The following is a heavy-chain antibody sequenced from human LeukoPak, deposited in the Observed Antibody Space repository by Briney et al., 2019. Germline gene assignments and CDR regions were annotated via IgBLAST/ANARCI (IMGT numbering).Heavy chain of an antibody. CDR3: AREVVGWYFDY. D-gene: IGHD2-15*01. CDR1: GGSCSGYY. J-gene: IGHJ4*02. V-gene: IGHV4-34*01. Sequence: SETLSLTSAVYGGSCSGYYWSWIRQPPGKGLEWIGEINHSGSTNYNPSLKSRVTISVDTSKNQLSLKLSSVTAADTAVYYCAREVVGWYFDYWGQGTLVTVSS. CDR2: INHSGST.